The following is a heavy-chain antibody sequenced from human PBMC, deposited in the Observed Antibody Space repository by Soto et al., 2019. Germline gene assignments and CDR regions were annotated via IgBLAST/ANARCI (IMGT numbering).Heavy chain of an antibody. D-gene: IGHD2-15*01. Sequence: QITLKESGPTLVKPTQPLTLTCTFSGLSLSTSGVGVGWIRQPPGKALEWLALFYWDDDKRYSPSLKSRLTLTKDTSKNLVVLTLTNKDPVDTATYYCAHSAYCSGGSSYFEFDHWGQGTLVTVSS. CDR1: GLSLSTSGVG. CDR2: FYWDDDK. CDR3: AHSAYCSGGSSYFEFDH. V-gene: IGHV2-5*02. J-gene: IGHJ4*02.